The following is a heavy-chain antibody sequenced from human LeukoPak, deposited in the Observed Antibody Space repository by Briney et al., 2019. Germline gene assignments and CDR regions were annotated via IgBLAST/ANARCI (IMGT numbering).Heavy chain of an antibody. V-gene: IGHV3-23*01. J-gene: IGHJ4*02. D-gene: IGHD3-10*01. CDR2: ISGTGHSA. Sequence: PGGSLRLSCVASEFTFSNYAMNWVRQAPGKGLEWVSTISGTGHSAYYADSVKGRFTISRDNSKNTLYLRMNSLRAEDTARYYCAKDGQPFGPGTPHFDYWGQGTLVTVSS. CDR3: AKDGQPFGPGTPHFDY. CDR1: EFTFSNYA.